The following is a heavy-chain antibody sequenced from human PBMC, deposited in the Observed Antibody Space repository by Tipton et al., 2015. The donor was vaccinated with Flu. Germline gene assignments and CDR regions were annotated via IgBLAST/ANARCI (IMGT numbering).Heavy chain of an antibody. J-gene: IGHJ6*02. CDR1: GDSVSNRDYY. Sequence: LRLSCTVSGDSVSNRDYYWNWIRQEPGKGLEWIWHIDFSGSTHYNPSLKSRLTISIDTSKNQFSLRLNGVTGADTAVYYCAREGPYFYGLDVWGQGTTVTVSS. CDR3: AREGPYFYGLDV. CDR2: IDFSGST. V-gene: IGHV4-31*03.